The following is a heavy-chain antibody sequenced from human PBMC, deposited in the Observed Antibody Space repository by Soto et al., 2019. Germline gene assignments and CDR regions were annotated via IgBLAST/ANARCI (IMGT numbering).Heavy chain of an antibody. D-gene: IGHD2-2*03. J-gene: IGHJ4*02. V-gene: IGHV4-34*01. Sequence: QVQLQQWGAGLLKPSETLALTCAVYGGSFSGYYWSWIRQPPGKGLEWIGEINHSGSTHYNPSLKSPVTISVDTSKNQFSLKLSSVTAADTAVYYCASRRPSLDKYYFDYWGQGTLVTVSS. CDR3: ASRRPSLDKYYFDY. CDR1: GGSFSGYY. CDR2: INHSGST.